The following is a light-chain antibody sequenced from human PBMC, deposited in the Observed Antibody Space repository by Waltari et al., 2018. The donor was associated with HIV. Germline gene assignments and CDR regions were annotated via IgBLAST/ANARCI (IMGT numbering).Light chain of an antibody. V-gene: IGLV2-11*01. J-gene: IGLJ2*01. CDR3: CSYAGSYTFV. CDR2: DVS. Sequence: QSALTQPRSVSGSPGQSVTISCTGTSSDVGGSNYVSWYQQHPGKAPKLMIYDVSKRPSGVPDRFSGSKSCNTASLTISGLQAEDEADYYCCSYAGSYTFVFGGGTKLTVL. CDR1: SSDVGGSNY.